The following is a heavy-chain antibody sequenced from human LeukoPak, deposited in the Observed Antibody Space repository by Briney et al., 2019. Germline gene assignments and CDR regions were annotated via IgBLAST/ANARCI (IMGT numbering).Heavy chain of an antibody. D-gene: IGHD4-17*01. CDR3: ASGTTVKGAFDI. Sequence: PGGSLRLSCAASGFTFSSYGMSWVRQAPGKGLEWVSAISGSGGSTYYADSVKGRFTISRDNAKNSLYLQMNSLRAEDTAVYYCASGTTVKGAFDIWGQGTMVTVSS. CDR1: GFTFSSYG. V-gene: IGHV3-23*01. CDR2: ISGSGGST. J-gene: IGHJ3*02.